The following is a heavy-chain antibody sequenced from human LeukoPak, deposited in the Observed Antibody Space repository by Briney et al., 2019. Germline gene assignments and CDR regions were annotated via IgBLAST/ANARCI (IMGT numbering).Heavy chain of an antibody. CDR1: GFTFSDYY. J-gene: IGHJ4*02. CDR3: ARLSYGRYSGSHRSY. D-gene: IGHD1-26*01. V-gene: IGHV3-11*01. CDR2: ISSSGSTI. Sequence: LGGSLRLSCAASGFTFSDYYMSWIRQAPGKGLEWVSYISSSGSTIYYADSVKGRFTISRDNAKNSLYLQMNSLRAEETAVYYCARLSYGRYSGSHRSYWGQGTLVTVSS.